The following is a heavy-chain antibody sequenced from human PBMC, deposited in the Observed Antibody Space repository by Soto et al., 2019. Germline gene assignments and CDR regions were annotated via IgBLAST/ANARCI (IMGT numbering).Heavy chain of an antibody. D-gene: IGHD6-13*01. Sequence: QVQLQESGPGLVKPSETLSLTCTVSGCSIRTYYWSWIRQPPGKGLEWIGYIYYTGTTNYNPSLKCRLTISLDTSKNQLALRLTDVNTADTAVYYCARENEDYIGSSWHDPWGQGCLVTVSS. CDR3: ARENEDYIGSSWHDP. V-gene: IGHV4-59*01. J-gene: IGHJ5*02. CDR2: IYYTGTT. CDR1: GCSIRTYY.